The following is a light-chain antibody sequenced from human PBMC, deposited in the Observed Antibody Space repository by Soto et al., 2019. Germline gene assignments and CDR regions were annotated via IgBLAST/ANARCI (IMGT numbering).Light chain of an antibody. Sequence: EIVVTPSPATLSLSPGERATLSCRASQSVSSYLAWYQQKPGQAPRLLIYDASNRATGIPARFSGSGSGTDFTLTISSLEPEDFAVYYCQQYGNSPWTFGQGTKVDIK. J-gene: IGKJ1*01. V-gene: IGKV3-11*01. CDR2: DAS. CDR3: QQYGNSPWT. CDR1: QSVSSY.